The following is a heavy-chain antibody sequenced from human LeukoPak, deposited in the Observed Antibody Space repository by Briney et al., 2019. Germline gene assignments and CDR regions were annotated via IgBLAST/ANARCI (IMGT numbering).Heavy chain of an antibody. J-gene: IGHJ6*02. CDR2: IWYDGSNE. CDR3: ARDVGIRLWFRDYYGLDV. V-gene: IGHV3-33*01. D-gene: IGHD5-18*01. CDR1: GFTFSSYG. Sequence: GGSLRLSCAASGFTFSSYGMDWVRQAPGKGLEGVAVIWYDGSNEYYADSVKGRFTISRGNSQNTLYLQMNSLRAEDTAVYYCARDVGIRLWFRDYYGLDVWGQGTTVTVSS.